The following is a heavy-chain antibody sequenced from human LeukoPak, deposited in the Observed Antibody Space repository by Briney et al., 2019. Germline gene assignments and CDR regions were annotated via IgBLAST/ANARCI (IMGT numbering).Heavy chain of an antibody. J-gene: IGHJ5*02. V-gene: IGHV4-59*01. CDR3: AREGSGCSSTSCPPSWFDP. Sequence: SETLSLTCTVSGGSISSYYWSWIRQPPGKGLEWIGYIYYSGSTNYNPSLKSRVTISVDTSKNQFSLKLSSVTAADTAVYYCAREGSGCSSTSCPPSWFDPWGQGTLVTVSS. CDR2: IYYSGST. CDR1: GGSISSYY. D-gene: IGHD2-2*01.